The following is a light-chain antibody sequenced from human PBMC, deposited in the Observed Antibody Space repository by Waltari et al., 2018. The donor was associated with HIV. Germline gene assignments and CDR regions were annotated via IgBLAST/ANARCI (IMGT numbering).Light chain of an antibody. CDR1: ISNIGSNT. Sequence: QSVLTQPPSASGPPGQRVTISCSGSISNIGSNTVNWYQQLPGTAPKLLIYTTNQRPSGVPDRFSGSKSGASASLAISGLQSDDEADYYCATWDDSLNGPVFGGGTKLTVL. CDR3: ATWDDSLNGPV. J-gene: IGLJ3*02. V-gene: IGLV1-44*01. CDR2: TTN.